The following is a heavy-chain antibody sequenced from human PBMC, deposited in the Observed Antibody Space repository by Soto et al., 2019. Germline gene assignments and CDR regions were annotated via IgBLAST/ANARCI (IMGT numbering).Heavy chain of an antibody. CDR3: ARDYGGYSGEH. D-gene: IGHD2-15*01. V-gene: IGHV3-30*03. Sequence: QVHLVESGGGVVQPGRSLRVSCAASGFKFSLYGIHWVRQTPGKGLEWVATISHDRIAQYHTDSVKGRFTISRDDSITTVYLQMNSLRGEDTAVYYCARDYGGYSGEHWGQGALVTVSS. J-gene: IGHJ4*02. CDR2: ISHDRIAQ. CDR1: GFKFSLYG.